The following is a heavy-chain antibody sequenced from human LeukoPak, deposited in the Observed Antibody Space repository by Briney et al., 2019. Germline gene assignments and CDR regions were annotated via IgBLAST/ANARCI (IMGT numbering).Heavy chain of an antibody. Sequence: GGSLRLSCAASGFTFSAYAMTWVRQAPGKGLEWVSTVSDNGYSTYYADSLKGRVTISRDNSKNTLYLQVNSLRADDTAVYFCANAAGDWAKADYWGQGTLVTVSS. D-gene: IGHD2-21*02. CDR1: GFTFSAYA. J-gene: IGHJ4*02. CDR2: VSDNGYST. V-gene: IGHV3-23*01. CDR3: ANAAGDWAKADY.